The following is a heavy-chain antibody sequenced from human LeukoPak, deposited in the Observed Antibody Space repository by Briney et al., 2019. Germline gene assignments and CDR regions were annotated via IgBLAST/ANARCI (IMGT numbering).Heavy chain of an antibody. D-gene: IGHD3-22*01. V-gene: IGHV1-18*01. J-gene: IGHJ3*02. CDR3: ARDRATTTYYYDSSGADAFDI. Sequence: ASVKVSCKASGYTFTSYGISWVRQAPGQGLEWMGWISAYNGNTNYAQKLQGRVTMTTDTSTSTAYMELKSLRSDDTAVYYCARDRATTTYYYDSSGADAFDIWGQGTMVTVSS. CDR2: ISAYNGNT. CDR1: GYTFTSYG.